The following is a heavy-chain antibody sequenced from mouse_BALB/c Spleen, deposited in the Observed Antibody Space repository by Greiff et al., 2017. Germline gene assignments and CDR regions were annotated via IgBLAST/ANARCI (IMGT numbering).Heavy chain of an antibody. V-gene: IGHV2-6-7*01. CDR1: GFSLTGYG. J-gene: IGHJ4*01. D-gene: IGHD2-10*01. Sequence: QVQLKESGPGLVAPSQSLSITCTVSGFSLTGYGVNWVRQPPGKGLEWLGMIWGDGSTDYNSALKSRLSISKDNSKSQVFLKMNSLQTDDTARYYCARGAYYGNYAMDYWGQGTSVTVSS. CDR2: IWGDGST. CDR3: ARGAYYGNYAMDY.